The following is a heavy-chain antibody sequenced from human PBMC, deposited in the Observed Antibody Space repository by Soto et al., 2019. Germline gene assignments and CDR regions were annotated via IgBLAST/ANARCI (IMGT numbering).Heavy chain of an antibody. D-gene: IGHD6-6*01. J-gene: IGHJ6*02. CDR3: AKVHGTSSFHYYGMDV. CDR2: ISYDGSNK. CDR1: GFTFRSYG. Sequence: GESLKISCAASGFTFRSYGMHWVRQAPGKGLEWVAVISYDGSNKYYADSVKGRFTISRDNSKNTLFLQMNSLRGEDTAVYHCAKVHGTSSFHYYGMDVWGQGTTVTVSS. V-gene: IGHV3-30*18.